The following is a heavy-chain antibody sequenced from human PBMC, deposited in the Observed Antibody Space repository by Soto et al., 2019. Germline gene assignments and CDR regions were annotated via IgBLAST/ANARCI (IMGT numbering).Heavy chain of an antibody. V-gene: IGHV3-72*01. CDR2: VRKKSNGYTT. CDR3: AKISPKSYFDL. CDR1: GFSFSDHY. Sequence: PGGSLRLSCAASGFSFSDHYMDWVRQVPGKGLEWVGRVRKKSNGYTTEYAASVKGRFTISRDDSKYSLFLQMNSLKTEDTAVYFCAKISPKSYFDLWGQGTLVTVSS. D-gene: IGHD3-16*02. J-gene: IGHJ4*02.